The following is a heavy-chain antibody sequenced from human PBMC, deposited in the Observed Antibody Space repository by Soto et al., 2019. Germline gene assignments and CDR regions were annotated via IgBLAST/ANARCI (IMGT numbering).Heavy chain of an antibody. V-gene: IGHV3-7*01. CDR2: IHHDGAEE. D-gene: IGHD2-15*01. Sequence: PWGSRRRAWEASGVTFNIHWMTWVRQAPGKGLEWVASIHHDGAEEYYVDSVKGRFTIYRDNAKNSLYLQLSSLRAEDAAMYYCARDSRGANFDYWGQGALVTVSS. CDR3: ARDSRGANFDY. J-gene: IGHJ4*02. CDR1: GVTFNIHW.